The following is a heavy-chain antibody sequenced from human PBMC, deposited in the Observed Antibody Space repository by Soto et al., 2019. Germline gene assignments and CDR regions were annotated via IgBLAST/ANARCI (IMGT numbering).Heavy chain of an antibody. V-gene: IGHV4-59*01. CDR3: ARDLRHYDFWSGYRYMDV. Sequence: SETLSLTCSVSGGSISSYYWSWIRQPPGKGLEWIGYIYYSGSTNYNPSLKGRVTISVDTSKNQFSLKLSSVTAADTAVYYCARDLRHYDFWSGYRYMDVWGKGTTVTVSS. CDR1: GGSISSYY. CDR2: IYYSGST. D-gene: IGHD3-3*01. J-gene: IGHJ6*03.